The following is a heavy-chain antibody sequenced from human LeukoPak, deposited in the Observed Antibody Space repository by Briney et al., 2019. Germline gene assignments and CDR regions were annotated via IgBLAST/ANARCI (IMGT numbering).Heavy chain of an antibody. CDR2: IDHSGST. CDR1: GGSISSGGYS. J-gene: IGHJ5*02. D-gene: IGHD5-18*01. Sequence: SETLSLTCAVSGGSISSGGYSWSWIRQPPGKGLEWIGYIDHSGSTYYNPSLKSRVTISVDRSKNQFSLKLSSVTAADTAVYYCARDGSGYSYGSSWFDPWGQGTLVTVSS. V-gene: IGHV4-30-2*01. CDR3: ARDGSGYSYGSSWFDP.